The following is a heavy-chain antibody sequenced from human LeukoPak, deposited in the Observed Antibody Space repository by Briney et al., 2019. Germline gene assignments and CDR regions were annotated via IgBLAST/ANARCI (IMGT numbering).Heavy chain of an antibody. V-gene: IGHV4-34*01. J-gene: IGHJ5*02. D-gene: IGHD1-26*01. CDR2: INHSGST. Sequence: SETLSLTCAVYGGSFSGYYWSWIRQPPGKGLEWIGEINHSGSTNYNPSLKSRVTMSVDTSKNQFSLKLSSVTAADTAVYYCARDLSGSYRPYNWFDPWGQGTLVTVSS. CDR1: GGSFSGYY. CDR3: ARDLSGSYRPYNWFDP.